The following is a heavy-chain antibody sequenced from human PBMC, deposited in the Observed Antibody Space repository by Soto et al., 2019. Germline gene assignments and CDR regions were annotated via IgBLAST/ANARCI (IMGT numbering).Heavy chain of an antibody. J-gene: IGHJ4*02. Sequence: ASVKVSCKASGYTFTSYGISWVRQAPGQGLEWMGWISAYNGNTNYAQKLQGRVTMTTDTSTSTAYMELRSLRSDDTAVYYCARINRQTYYDFWSGYYQGSADYWGQGTLVTVSS. CDR3: ARINRQTYYDFWSGYYQGSADY. D-gene: IGHD3-3*01. V-gene: IGHV1-18*01. CDR2: ISAYNGNT. CDR1: GYTFTSYG.